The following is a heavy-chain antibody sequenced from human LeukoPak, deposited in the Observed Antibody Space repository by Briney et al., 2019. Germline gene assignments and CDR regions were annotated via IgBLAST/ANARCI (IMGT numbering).Heavy chain of an antibody. CDR3: AKDEYSSGWPFDY. D-gene: IGHD6-19*01. CDR1: GFIFNSYG. CDR2: IQYNGSNK. V-gene: IGHV3-30*02. J-gene: IGHJ4*02. Sequence: GGSLRLSCAASGFIFNSYGMHWVRQAPGKGLEWVAFIQYNGSNKYYADSVKGRFTISRDNSKNTLFLQMSSLRAEDTAVYYCAKDEYSSGWPFDYWGQGTLVTVSS.